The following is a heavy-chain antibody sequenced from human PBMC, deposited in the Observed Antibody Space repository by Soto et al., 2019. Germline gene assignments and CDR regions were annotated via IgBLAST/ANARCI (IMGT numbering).Heavy chain of an antibody. CDR3: AKDMEAAQHTFAP. J-gene: IGHJ5*02. D-gene: IGHD6-6*01. CDR2: ISGSGGST. V-gene: IGHV3-23*01. CDR1: GFTFSSYA. Sequence: GGSLRPSCVASGFTFSSYAMSWVRQAPGKGLEWVSAISGSGGSTYYADSVKGRFTISRDNSKNTLYLQMNSLRAEDTAVYYCAKDMEAAQHTFAPWGQGTLVTVSS.